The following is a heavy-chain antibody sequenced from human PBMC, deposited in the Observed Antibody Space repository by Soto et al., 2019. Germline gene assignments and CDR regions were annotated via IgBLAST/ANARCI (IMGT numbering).Heavy chain of an antibody. D-gene: IGHD1-26*01. CDR1: GFTVSSNY. Sequence: GGSLRLSCAASGFTVSSNYMSWVRQAPGKGLEWVSVIYSGGSTYYADSVKGRFTISRDNSKNTLYLQMNSLRAEDTAVYYCARGSVGYSGCGHDAFDIWGQGTMVTVSS. V-gene: IGHV3-53*01. CDR3: ARGSVGYSGCGHDAFDI. J-gene: IGHJ3*02. CDR2: IYSGGST.